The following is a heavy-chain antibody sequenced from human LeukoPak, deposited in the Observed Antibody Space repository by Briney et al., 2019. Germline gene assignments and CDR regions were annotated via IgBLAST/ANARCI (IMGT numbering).Heavy chain of an antibody. CDR2: IYPGDSDT. J-gene: IGHJ6*03. D-gene: IGHD2-15*01. CDR3: VRLGGGVHCSGGSCYSGEGYYYYYYMDV. Sequence: GESLKISCKGSGYIFTSYWIGWVRQMPGKGLEWMGIIYPGDSDTRYSPSFQGQVTISADKSINTAYLQWISLKASDTAMYYCVRLGGGVHCSGGSCYSGEGYYYYYYMDVWGKGTTVTVSS. CDR1: GYIFTSYW. V-gene: IGHV5-51*01.